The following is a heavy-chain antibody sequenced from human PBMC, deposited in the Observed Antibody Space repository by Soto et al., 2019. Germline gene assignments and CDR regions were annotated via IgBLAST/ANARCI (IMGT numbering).Heavy chain of an antibody. CDR2: MHYTGET. D-gene: IGHD3-16*01. J-gene: IGHJ4*02. Sequence: QLQLQESGPGLVQPSETLSLTCTVSGDSVISDHYYWAWIRQPPGKGLEWIGNMHYTGETYQNPSLRSRVTIFVDTSENQVSLKLTSVTAADTAMYSCARQGGNKFDYWGQGTLVTVSS. CDR1: GDSVISDHYY. V-gene: IGHV4-39*01. CDR3: ARQGGNKFDY.